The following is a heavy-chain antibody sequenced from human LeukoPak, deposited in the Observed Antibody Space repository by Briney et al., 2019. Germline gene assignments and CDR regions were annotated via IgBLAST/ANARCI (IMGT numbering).Heavy chain of an antibody. V-gene: IGHV3-64D*06. CDR3: VKENSGSGDY. CDR2: ITSDGGTT. CDR1: GFTSSRYA. D-gene: IGHD3-10*01. J-gene: IGHJ4*02. Sequence: GGSLRLSCSASGFTSSRYALHWVRQAPGKGLEYVSAITSDGGTTYYADSVKGRFTISRDNSRNTLYLQMSSLRAEDTAVYYCVKENSGSGDYWGQGTLVTVSS.